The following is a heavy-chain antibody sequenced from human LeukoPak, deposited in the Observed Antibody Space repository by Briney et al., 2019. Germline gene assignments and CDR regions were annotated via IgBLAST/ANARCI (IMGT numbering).Heavy chain of an antibody. Sequence: GGSLRLSCAASGFTFSSYSMNWVRQAPGKGLEWVSYISSSSSTIYYADSVKGRFTISRDNAKNSLYLQMNGLRAEDTAVYYCARDLPTLGYYYYMDVWGKGTTVTVSS. J-gene: IGHJ6*03. CDR2: ISSSSSTI. CDR1: GFTFSSYS. V-gene: IGHV3-48*01. CDR3: ARDLPTLGYYYYMDV.